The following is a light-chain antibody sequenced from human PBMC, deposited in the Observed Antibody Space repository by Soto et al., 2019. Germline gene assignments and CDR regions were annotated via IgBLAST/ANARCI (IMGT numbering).Light chain of an antibody. CDR3: QQYHNWPPQYT. J-gene: IGKJ2*01. CDR1: QSVSSY. Sequence: EIVLTQSPATLSLSPGERATLSCRASQSVSSYLAWYQQKPGQAPRLLIHGASSRASGVPDRFRGSGSGTDFTLTISSLQSEDFAVYYCQQYHNWPPQYTFSQGTKLQIK. V-gene: IGKV3-15*01. CDR2: GAS.